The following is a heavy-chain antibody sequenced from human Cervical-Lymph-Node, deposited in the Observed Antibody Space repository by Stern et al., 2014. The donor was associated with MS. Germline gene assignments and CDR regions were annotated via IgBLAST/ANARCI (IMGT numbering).Heavy chain of an antibody. V-gene: IGHV1-18*01. D-gene: IGHD5-12*01. CDR1: GYSFTNYG. CDR2: ISAYNGKT. Sequence: VQLVESGTEVKKPGASVKVSCKTSGYSFTNYGIIWVRQAPGQGLEWMGWISAYNGKTNYAQKLQARVTMTTDTSTSTAYMELRSLISDDTAVYYCARLGGDRYDQAPTPPFDYWGQGTLVTVSS. CDR3: ARLGGDRYDQAPTPPFDY. J-gene: IGHJ4*02.